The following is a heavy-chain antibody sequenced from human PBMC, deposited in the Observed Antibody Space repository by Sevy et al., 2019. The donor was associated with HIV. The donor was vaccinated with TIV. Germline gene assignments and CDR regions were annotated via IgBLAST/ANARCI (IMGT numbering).Heavy chain of an antibody. CDR3: ARESGTDFYYGMDV. CDR1: GYSFTNYG. J-gene: IGHJ6*02. D-gene: IGHD3-10*01. Sequence: ASVKVSCKAFGYSFTNYGISWVRQAPGQGLEWMGWISGYNGNTNYAQKLQGRVTMTTDTSTSTAYMELRSLRSDDTAVYYCARESGTDFYYGMDVWGQGTTVTVSS. CDR2: ISGYNGNT. V-gene: IGHV1-18*01.